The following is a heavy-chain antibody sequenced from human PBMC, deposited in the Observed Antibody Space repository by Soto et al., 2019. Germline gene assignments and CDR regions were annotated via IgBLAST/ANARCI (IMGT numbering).Heavy chain of an antibody. D-gene: IGHD2-15*01. J-gene: IGHJ5*02. CDR1: GYTFTSYA. V-gene: IGHV1-3*01. CDR2: INAGNGNT. Sequence: GASVKVSCKASGYTFTSYAIHWVRQAPGQRLEWMGWINAGNGNTKYSQKFQGRVTITRDSSASTAYMELSSLRSEDTAVYYCARGFCSGGSCNWFDPWGQGTLVTVS. CDR3: ARGFCSGGSCNWFDP.